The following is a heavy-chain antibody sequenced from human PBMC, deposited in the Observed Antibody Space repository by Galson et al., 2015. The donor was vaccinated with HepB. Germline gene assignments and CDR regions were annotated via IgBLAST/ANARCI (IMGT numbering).Heavy chain of an antibody. Sequence: SLRLSCAASGFTFSSYWMSWVRQAPGKGLEWVANIKQDGSEKYYVDSVKGRFTISRDNAKNSLYLQMNSLRAEDTAVYYCARDLRPRDVPHDYWGQGTLVTVSS. CDR1: GFTFSSYW. D-gene: IGHD2-2*01. J-gene: IGHJ4*02. CDR2: IKQDGSEK. V-gene: IGHV3-7*03. CDR3: ARDLRPRDVPHDY.